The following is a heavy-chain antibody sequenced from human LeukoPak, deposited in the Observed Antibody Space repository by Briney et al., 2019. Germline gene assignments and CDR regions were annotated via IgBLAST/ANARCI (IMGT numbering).Heavy chain of an antibody. Sequence: SETLSLTCAVRGGSFSGYYWSWIRQPPGKGLEWIGEINHSGSTNYNPFLKSRVTISVDTSKNQFSLKLSSVTAADTAVYYCAVTYYDFWSAYSRYGMDVWGQGTTVTVSS. CDR1: GGSFSGYY. V-gene: IGHV4-34*01. D-gene: IGHD3-3*01. CDR3: AVTYYDFWSAYSRYGMDV. J-gene: IGHJ6*02. CDR2: INHSGST.